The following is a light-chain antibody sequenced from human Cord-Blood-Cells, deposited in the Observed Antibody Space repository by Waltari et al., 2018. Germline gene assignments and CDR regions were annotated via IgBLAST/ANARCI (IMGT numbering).Light chain of an antibody. CDR2: DVS. V-gene: IGLV2-14*01. Sequence: QSALTQPASVSGSPGQSITIPCTGTSSEVGGYNYVSWYQQHPGKAPKLMIYDVSNRPSGVSNRFSGSKSGNTASLTISGLQAEDEADYYCSSYTSSSWVFGGGTKLTVL. CDR3: SSYTSSSWV. CDR1: SSEVGGYNY. J-gene: IGLJ3*02.